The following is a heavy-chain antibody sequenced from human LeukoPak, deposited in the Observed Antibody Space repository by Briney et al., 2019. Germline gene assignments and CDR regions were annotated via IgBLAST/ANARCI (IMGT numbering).Heavy chain of an antibody. V-gene: IGHV3-30*01. CDR2: ISYDGSNK. CDR3: ARDKGGYDSLDAFDI. J-gene: IGHJ3*02. D-gene: IGHD5-12*01. CDR1: GFTFSSYA. Sequence: PGGSLRLSCAASGFTFSSYAMSWVRQAPGKGLEWVAVISYDGSNKYYADSVKGRFTISRDNSKNTLYLQMNSLRAEDTAVYYCARDKGGYDSLDAFDIWGQGTMVTVSS.